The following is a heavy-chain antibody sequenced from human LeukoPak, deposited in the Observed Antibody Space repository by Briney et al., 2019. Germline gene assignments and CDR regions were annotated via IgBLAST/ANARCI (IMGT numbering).Heavy chain of an antibody. D-gene: IGHD4-17*01. CDR2: IYTSGST. CDR3: AREGRLRGAMDV. CDR1: GGSISSGSYY. Sequence: SQTLSLTCTVSGGSISSGSYYWSWIRQPAGKGLEWIGRIYTSGSTNYNPSLKSRVTISVDTSKNQFSLKLSSVTAADTAVYYCAREGRLRGAMDVWGKGTTVTVSS. V-gene: IGHV4-61*02. J-gene: IGHJ6*03.